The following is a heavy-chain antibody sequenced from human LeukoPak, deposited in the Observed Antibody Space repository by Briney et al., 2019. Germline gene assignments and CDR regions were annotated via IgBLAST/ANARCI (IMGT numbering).Heavy chain of an antibody. D-gene: IGHD4-17*01. J-gene: IGHJ6*03. CDR2: INPNSGGT. CDR1: GYTFTGYY. Sequence: ASVKVSCKASGYTFTGYYMHWVRQAPGQGLEWMGWINPNSGGTNYAQKFQGRVTMTRDTSISTAYMELSRLRSDDTAVYYCASYPRLHYGDYLYYYMDVWGEGTTVTVSS. V-gene: IGHV1-2*02. CDR3: ASYPRLHYGDYLYYYMDV.